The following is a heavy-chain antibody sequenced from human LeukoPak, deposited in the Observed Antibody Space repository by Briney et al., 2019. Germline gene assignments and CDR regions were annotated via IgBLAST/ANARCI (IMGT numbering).Heavy chain of an antibody. J-gene: IGHJ5*02. V-gene: IGHV1-69*05. CDR3: ARGRGCSGGSCYSPNWFDP. D-gene: IGHD2-15*01. CDR2: IIPIFGTA. Sequence: SVKVSCKASGGTFSSYAISWVRQAPGQGLEWMGGIIPIFGTANYAQKFQGRVTITTDESTSTAYMELSSLRSEDTAVYYCARGRGCSGGSCYSPNWFDPWGQGTLVTVSS. CDR1: GGTFSSYA.